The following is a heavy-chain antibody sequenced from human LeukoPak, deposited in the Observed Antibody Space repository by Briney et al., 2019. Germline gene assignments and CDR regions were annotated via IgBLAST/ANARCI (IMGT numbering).Heavy chain of an antibody. V-gene: IGHV4-4*07. CDR3: ARVPYSTTVFDT. D-gene: IGHD2/OR15-2a*01. CDR2: IYASGST. J-gene: IGHJ5*02. CDR1: GGSISSYY. Sequence: SETLSLTCTVSGGSISSYYWSWIRQPAGKGLEWIGRIYASGSTDYNPSLKSRVTMSVDTSKNQFSLKLNSVTAADTAVYYCARVPYSTTVFDTWGQGTLVTVSS.